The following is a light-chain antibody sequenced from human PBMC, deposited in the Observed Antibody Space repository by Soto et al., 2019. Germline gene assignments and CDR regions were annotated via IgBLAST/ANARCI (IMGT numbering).Light chain of an antibody. J-gene: IGKJ5*01. CDR1: QSVDSY. CDR3: QQRSNWPIT. Sequence: ETVLTQSPVSLSLSPGERATLSCRASQSVDSYLVWYQQKPGQAPRLLIFGASNRATGIPARFSGSGSGTDFTLTINSLEPEDFAVYYCQQRSNWPITFGQGTRLEIK. V-gene: IGKV3-11*01. CDR2: GAS.